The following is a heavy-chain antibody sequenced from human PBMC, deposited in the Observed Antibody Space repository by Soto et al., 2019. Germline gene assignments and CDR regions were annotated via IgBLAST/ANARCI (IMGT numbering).Heavy chain of an antibody. D-gene: IGHD1-1*01. Sequence: QITLKESGPTLVKPTQTLTLTCTFSGFSLSTSGVGVGWIRQPPGKALEWLALIYWDDDKRYSPSLKSRLTITXGTXKXPVVLTMTNLDPVDTATYYCAHRLFALERRSAAFDPWGQGTLVTVSS. CDR2: IYWDDDK. V-gene: IGHV2-5*02. J-gene: IGHJ5*02. CDR1: GFSLSTSGVG. CDR3: AHRLFALERRSAAFDP.